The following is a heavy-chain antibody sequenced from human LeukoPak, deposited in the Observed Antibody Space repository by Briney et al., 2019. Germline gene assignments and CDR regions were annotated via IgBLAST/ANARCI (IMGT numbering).Heavy chain of an antibody. CDR2: IKTDGSQT. V-gene: IGHV3-7*01. CDR3: ARASMGGRDYHLDS. J-gene: IGHJ4*02. D-gene: IGHD4/OR15-4a*01. Sequence: GGSPRLSCAASGSTFSDYWMTWVRQAPGKGLEWVANIKTDGSQTYYLDSVKGRFTISRDNAKNFLSLQLGSLRADDTGVYYCARASMGGRDYHLDSWGQGTLVTVSS. CDR1: GSTFSDYW.